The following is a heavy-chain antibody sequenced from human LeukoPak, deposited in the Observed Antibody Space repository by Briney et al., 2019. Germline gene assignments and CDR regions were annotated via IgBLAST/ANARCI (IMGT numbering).Heavy chain of an antibody. CDR3: AREYSSSWYGYFDL. D-gene: IGHD6-13*01. CDR2: IYPGDSDT. Sequence: GESLKISCKGSGYRVSSYWIGWVRQMPGKGLEWMGIIYPGDSDTRSSPSFQGQVTISVDKSISTAYLQWNSLKASDTGMYYCAREYSSSWYGYFDLWGRGTLVTVSS. CDR1: GYRVSSYW. J-gene: IGHJ2*01. V-gene: IGHV5-51*01.